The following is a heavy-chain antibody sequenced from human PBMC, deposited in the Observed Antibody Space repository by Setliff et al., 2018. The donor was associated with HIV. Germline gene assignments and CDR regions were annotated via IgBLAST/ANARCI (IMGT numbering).Heavy chain of an antibody. V-gene: IGHV4-38-2*02. J-gene: IGHJ2*01. CDR1: GYSISSGYC. CDR2: FYHSGSS. CDR3: ARVASYFDGGGYYYMPRWYFDL. D-gene: IGHD3-22*01. Sequence: KPSETLSLTCTVSGYSISSGYCWGWIRQPPGKGLEWIASFYHSGSSYYNASLKSRVTISIDTSTDQFSLKLSSVTAADTAVYYCARVASYFDGGGYYYMPRWYFDLWGRGTLVTVSS.